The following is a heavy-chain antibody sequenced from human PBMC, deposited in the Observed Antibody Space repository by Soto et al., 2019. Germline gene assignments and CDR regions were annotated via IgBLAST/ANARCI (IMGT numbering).Heavy chain of an antibody. D-gene: IGHD3-10*01. CDR1: GYTFTGYY. CDR3: ARGPGDWFDP. J-gene: IGHJ5*02. V-gene: IGHV1-2*02. Sequence: ASLKGYCKASGYTFTGYYMHWVRQATGQGLEWMGWINPNSGGTNYAQKFQGRVTMTRDTSISTAYMELSRLRSDDTAVYYCARGPGDWFDPWGQGTLVTVSS. CDR2: INPNSGGT.